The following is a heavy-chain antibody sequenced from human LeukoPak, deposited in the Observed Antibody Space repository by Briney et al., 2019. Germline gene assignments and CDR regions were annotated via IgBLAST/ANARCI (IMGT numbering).Heavy chain of an antibody. V-gene: IGHV4-31*03. CDR2: IYYSGST. J-gene: IGHJ5*02. CDR3: AGHDYYGSGSYR. Sequence: PSETLSLTCSVSGGSIKGGGFFWNWVRQHPGKGLEWIGHIYYSGSTSYNPSVKSRVTISVDTSKNQFSLKLISVTAADAAVYYCAGHDYYGSGSYRWGQGTLVTVSS. CDR1: GGSIKGGGFF. D-gene: IGHD3-10*01.